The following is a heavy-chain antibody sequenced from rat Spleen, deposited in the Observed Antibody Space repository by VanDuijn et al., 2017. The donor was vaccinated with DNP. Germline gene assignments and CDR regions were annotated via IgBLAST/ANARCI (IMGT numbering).Heavy chain of an antibody. V-gene: IGHV5-22*01. Sequence: EVQLVESGGDLVQPGRSLKLFCAASGFTFSDYYMAWFRQAPTKGLEWVAYIRYDGGGTKYGDSVRGRFTISRDNAKNTLYLQMNGLRSEDMAIYYCARWNSGHFDYWGQGVMVTVSS. CDR1: GFTFSDYY. D-gene: IGHD4-3*01. J-gene: IGHJ2*01. CDR3: ARWNSGHFDY. CDR2: IRYDGGGT.